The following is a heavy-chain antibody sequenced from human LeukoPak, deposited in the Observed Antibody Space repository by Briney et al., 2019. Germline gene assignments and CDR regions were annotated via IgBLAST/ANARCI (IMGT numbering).Heavy chain of an antibody. Sequence: GGSLRLSCAASGFTFSSYEMNWVRQAPGKGLEWVSYISSSGSTIYYADSVKGRFTISRDNAKNSLYLQMNSLRAEDTTVYYRAEPAITMIGGVWGKGTTVTISS. V-gene: IGHV3-48*03. J-gene: IGHJ6*04. CDR3: AEPAITMIGGV. CDR1: GFTFSSYE. D-gene: IGHD3-10*02. CDR2: ISSSGSTI.